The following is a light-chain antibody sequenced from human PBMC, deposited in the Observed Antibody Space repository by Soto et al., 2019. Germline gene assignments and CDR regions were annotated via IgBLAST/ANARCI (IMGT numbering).Light chain of an antibody. V-gene: IGKV3-15*01. CDR1: QIVGGK. J-gene: IGKJ1*01. CDR3: QQYNDWPRT. Sequence: EVVMTQSPATLSLSPGERGTLSCRASQIVGGKLAWHQQKPGQAPRLLIYAASIRATGIPARFSGSGSGTEFTLSITSLQSEDFAFYYCQQYNDWPRTFGQGTKVDIK. CDR2: AAS.